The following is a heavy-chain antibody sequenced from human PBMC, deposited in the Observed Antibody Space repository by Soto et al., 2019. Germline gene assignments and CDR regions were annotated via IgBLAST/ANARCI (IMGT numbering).Heavy chain of an antibody. Sequence: LRLSCAASGFTFSSYAMSWVRQAPGKGLEWVSAISGSGGSTYYADSVKGRFTISRDNSKNTLYLQMNSLRAEDTAVYYCAKGPDYHDSSGYYYWGQGTLVTVSS. D-gene: IGHD3-22*01. CDR1: GFTFSSYA. CDR3: AKGPDYHDSSGYYY. V-gene: IGHV3-23*01. J-gene: IGHJ4*02. CDR2: ISGSGGST.